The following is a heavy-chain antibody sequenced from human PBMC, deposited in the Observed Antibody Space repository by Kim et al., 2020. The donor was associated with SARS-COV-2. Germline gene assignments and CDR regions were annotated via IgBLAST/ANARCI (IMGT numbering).Heavy chain of an antibody. Sequence: PALKSRVTISVDTSKNLFSLKLSSVTAADTAVYYCARPGIAAAGDAFDIWGQGTMVTVSS. V-gene: IGHV4-61*07. D-gene: IGHD6-13*01. CDR3: ARPGIAAAGDAFDI. J-gene: IGHJ3*02.